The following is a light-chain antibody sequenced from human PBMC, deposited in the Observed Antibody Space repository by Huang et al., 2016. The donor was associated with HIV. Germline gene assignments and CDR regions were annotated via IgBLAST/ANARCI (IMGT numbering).Light chain of an antibody. Sequence: IQLTQSPSSLSASVGDRVTITCRASQGISSYLAWYQQKPGKAPKHLIYAASTLQSGVPSRFSSSGGGTDFTLTISSLQPEDFATYYCQQLNTYPRTFGQGTKVEIK. V-gene: IGKV1-9*01. CDR1: QGISSY. J-gene: IGKJ1*01. CDR3: QQLNTYPRT. CDR2: AAS.